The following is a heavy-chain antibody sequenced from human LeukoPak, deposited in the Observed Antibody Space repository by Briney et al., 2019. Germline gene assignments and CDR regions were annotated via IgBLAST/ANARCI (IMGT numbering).Heavy chain of an antibody. CDR2: IYYSGST. D-gene: IGHD3-22*01. J-gene: IGHJ4*02. V-gene: IGHV4-39*07. CDR3: ARARVEYDSSGYNDY. CDR1: GGSISSSSYY. Sequence: PSGTLSLTCAASGGSISSSSYYWGWIRQPPGKGLEWIGSIYYSGSTYYNPSLKSRVTISVDTSKNQFSLKLSSVTAADTAVYYCARARVEYDSSGYNDYWGQGTLVTVSS.